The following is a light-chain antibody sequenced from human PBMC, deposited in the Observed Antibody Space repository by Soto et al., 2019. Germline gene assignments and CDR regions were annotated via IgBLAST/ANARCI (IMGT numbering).Light chain of an antibody. CDR1: QSVRSNY. J-gene: IGKJ1*01. Sequence: EIVLTQSPGTLSLSPGERATLSCRASQSVRSNYLAWFQQKPGQAPRLLVHGASSRATGIPDRFSGSGSGTDFTLAISRLEPEDFAVYYCQQYGTSPWTFGQGTKVVIK. CDR2: GAS. V-gene: IGKV3-20*01. CDR3: QQYGTSPWT.